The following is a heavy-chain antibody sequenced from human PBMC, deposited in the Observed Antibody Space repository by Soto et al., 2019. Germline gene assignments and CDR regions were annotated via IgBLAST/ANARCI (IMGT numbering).Heavy chain of an antibody. Sequence: VGSLRLSCAASGFTFSSYAMHWVRQAPCKVLEWVAVISYDGSNKYYADSVKGRFTISRDNSKNTLYLQMNSLRAEDTAVYYCARGRETVTTVKFDYWGQGTLVTVSS. J-gene: IGHJ4*02. CDR1: GFTFSSYA. V-gene: IGHV3-30-3*01. CDR3: ARGRETVTTVKFDY. CDR2: ISYDGSNK. D-gene: IGHD4-17*01.